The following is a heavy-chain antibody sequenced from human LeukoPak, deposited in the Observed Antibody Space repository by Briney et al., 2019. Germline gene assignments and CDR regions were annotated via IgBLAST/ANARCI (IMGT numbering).Heavy chain of an antibody. CDR1: GFTFSSYA. D-gene: IGHD4-17*01. CDR2: ISGSGGST. J-gene: IGHJ6*03. V-gene: IGHV3-23*01. CDR3: ARDRSYGDYSDYYMDV. Sequence: EPGGSLRLSCAASGFTFSSYAMSWVRQAPGKGLEWVSAISGSGGSTYYADSVKGRFTISRDNSKNTLYLQMNSLRAEDTAVYYCARDRSYGDYSDYYMDVWGKGTTVTVSS.